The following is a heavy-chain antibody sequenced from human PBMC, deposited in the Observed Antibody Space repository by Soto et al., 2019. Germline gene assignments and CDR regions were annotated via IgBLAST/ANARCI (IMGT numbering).Heavy chain of an antibody. D-gene: IGHD6-19*01. V-gene: IGHV1-2*02. Sequence: ASVKVSCKASGYTFIDYYMHWVRQAPGQGFEWLGRISPKSGATNYAQKFQGRVTMTWDTSLNTAYMELSSLISEDTAVYYCARDGYSSGWYRYNWFDPWGQGTLVTVSS. J-gene: IGHJ5*02. CDR3: ARDGYSSGWYRYNWFDP. CDR1: GYTFIDYY. CDR2: ISPKSGAT.